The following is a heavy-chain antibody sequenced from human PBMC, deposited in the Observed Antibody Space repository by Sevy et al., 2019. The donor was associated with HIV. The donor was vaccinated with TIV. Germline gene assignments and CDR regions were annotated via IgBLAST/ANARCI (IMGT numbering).Heavy chain of an antibody. D-gene: IGHD1-1*01. J-gene: IGHJ5*02. V-gene: IGHV4-30-2*01. CDR3: ARVATGTHHNNWFDP. Sequence: SETLSLTCAVSGGSISSGGYSWSWIRQPPGKGLEWIGYIYHSASTYYNPSLKSRLTISVDRSKNQFSLNLSSVTAADKAVYYCARVATGTHHNNWFDPWGQGTLVTVSS. CDR1: GGSISSGGYS. CDR2: IYHSAST.